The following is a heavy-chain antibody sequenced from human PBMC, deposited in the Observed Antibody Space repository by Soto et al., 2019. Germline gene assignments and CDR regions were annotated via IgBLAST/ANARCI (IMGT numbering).Heavy chain of an antibody. J-gene: IGHJ6*02. Sequence: GSLRLSCAASGFSFSSYAMSWVRQAPGKGLEWVSAISGSGGSTYYADSVKGRFTISRDNSKNTLYLQMNSLRAEDTAVYYCAKDRGNWIRYSYYGMDVWGQGTTVTVSS. CDR2: ISGSGGST. V-gene: IGHV3-23*01. CDR3: AKDRGNWIRYSYYGMDV. D-gene: IGHD1-20*01. CDR1: GFSFSSYA.